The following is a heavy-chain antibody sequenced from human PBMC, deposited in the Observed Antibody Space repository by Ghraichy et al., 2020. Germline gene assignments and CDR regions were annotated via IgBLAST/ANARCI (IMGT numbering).Heavy chain of an antibody. CDR2: ISWDGGDT. Sequence: GGSLRLSCAASGFTFDDYTMHWVRQAPGKGPEWVSLISWDGGDTYYADSVKGRFTISRDNIKNSLYLQMNSLRTEDTAFYYCAKDSSFCSSTNCFTADAFDIWGLGTMVAVSS. CDR1: GFTFDDYT. V-gene: IGHV3-43*01. D-gene: IGHD2-2*01. J-gene: IGHJ3*02. CDR3: AKDSSFCSSTNCFTADAFDI.